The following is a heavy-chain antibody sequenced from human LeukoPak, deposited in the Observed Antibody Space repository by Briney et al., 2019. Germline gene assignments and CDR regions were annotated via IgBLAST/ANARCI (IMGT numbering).Heavy chain of an antibody. J-gene: IGHJ4*02. CDR2: ISGSGGST. V-gene: IGHV3-23*01. D-gene: IGHD3-22*01. CDR1: GFTFSSYA. Sequence: GGSLRLSCAASGFTFSSYAMSWVRQAPGKGLEWVSAISGSGGSTYYADSVKGRFTISRDNSKSTLYLQMNSLRAEDTAVYYCAKGGSGTMIVVVIGSFDYWGQGTLVTVSS. CDR3: AKGGSGTMIVVVIGSFDY.